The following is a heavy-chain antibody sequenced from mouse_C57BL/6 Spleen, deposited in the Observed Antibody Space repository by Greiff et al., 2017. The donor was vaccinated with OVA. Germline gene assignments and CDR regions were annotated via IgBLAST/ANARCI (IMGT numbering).Heavy chain of an antibody. D-gene: IGHD2-3*01. CDR2: ISSGGDYI. V-gene: IGHV5-9-1*02. CDR1: GFTFSSYA. CDR3: TRDDYYSYAMDY. Sequence: EVHLVESGEGLVKPGGSLKLSCAASGFTFSSYAMSWVRQTPEKRLEWVAYISSGGDYIYYADTVKGRFTISRDNARNTLYLQMSSLKSEDTAMYYCTRDDYYSYAMDYWGQGTSVTVSS. J-gene: IGHJ4*01.